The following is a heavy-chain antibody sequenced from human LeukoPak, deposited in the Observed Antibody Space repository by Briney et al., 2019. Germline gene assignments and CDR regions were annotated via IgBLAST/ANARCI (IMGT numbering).Heavy chain of an antibody. CDR1: GFTVSSNY. CDR2: IYSGGST. J-gene: IGHJ4*02. D-gene: IGHD2-8*01. V-gene: IGHV3-53*01. CDR3: ARGSSVCSNDY. Sequence: GGSLRLSCAASGFTVSSNYMSWVRQAPGKGLEWVSVIYSGGSTYYADSVKGRFTISRDNSKNMLYLQMNSLRPEDTAVYYCARGSSVCSNDYWGQGTLVTVSS.